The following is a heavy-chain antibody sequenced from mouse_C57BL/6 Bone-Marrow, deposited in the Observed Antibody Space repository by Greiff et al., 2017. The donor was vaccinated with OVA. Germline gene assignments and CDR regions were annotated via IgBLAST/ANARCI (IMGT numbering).Heavy chain of an antibody. J-gene: IGHJ1*03. CDR3: ARYTTVVAKRKYLDV. D-gene: IGHD1-1*01. CDR2: IDPNSGGT. CDR1: GYTFTSYW. V-gene: IGHV1-72*01. Sequence: VQLQQPGAELVKPGASVKLSCKASGYTFTSYWMHWVKQRPGRGLEWIGRIDPNSGGTKYNEKFKSKATLTVDKPSSTAYMPLSSLTSEDSAVYYCARYTTVVAKRKYLDVWGKGTTVTGSS.